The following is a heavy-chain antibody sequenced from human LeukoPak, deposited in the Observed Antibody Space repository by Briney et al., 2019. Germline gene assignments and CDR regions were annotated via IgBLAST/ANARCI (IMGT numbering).Heavy chain of an antibody. CDR3: ARDGGVDY. CDR1: GFTFSIYS. CDR2: ITGSSSTI. Sequence: GGSLRLSCAGSGFTFSIYSMHWVRQAPRKGLEWVSYITGSSSTIYYADSVKGRFTISRDNAKNSLYLQMDSLRDEDTAVYYCARDGGVDYWGQGTLVTVSS. D-gene: IGHD6-25*01. J-gene: IGHJ4*02. V-gene: IGHV3-48*02.